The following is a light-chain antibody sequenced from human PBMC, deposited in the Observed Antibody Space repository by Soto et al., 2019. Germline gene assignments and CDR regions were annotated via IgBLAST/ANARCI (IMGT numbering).Light chain of an antibody. J-gene: IGLJ1*01. CDR3: SSCTSSNTFV. Sequence: QSVLTQPPSVSGSPGQSVTISCTGTSSDVGSYNRVSWYQQPPGTAPKLLIYDVSNRPSGVSYRFSGSKSGNTASLTISGLQAEDEADYYCSSCTSSNTFVFGTGTKVTVL. CDR2: DVS. V-gene: IGLV2-18*02. CDR1: SSDVGSYNR.